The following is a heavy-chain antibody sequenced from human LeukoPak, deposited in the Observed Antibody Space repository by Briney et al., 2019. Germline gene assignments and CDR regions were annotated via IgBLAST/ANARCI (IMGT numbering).Heavy chain of an antibody. D-gene: IGHD3-10*01. V-gene: IGHV3-33*01. CDR1: GFTFSSYG. CDR3: ARARLLWFGELSGIDY. Sequence: QAGGSLRLSCAASGFTFSSYGMPWVRQAPGKGLEWVAVIWYDGSNKYYADSVKGRFTISRDNSKNTLYLQMNSLRAEDTAVYYCARARLLWFGELSGIDYWGQGTLVTVSS. J-gene: IGHJ4*02. CDR2: IWYDGSNK.